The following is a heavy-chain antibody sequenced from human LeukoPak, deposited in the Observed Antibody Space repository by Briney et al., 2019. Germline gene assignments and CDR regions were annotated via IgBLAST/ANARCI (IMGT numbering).Heavy chain of an antibody. Sequence: PGKSLRLSCAASGFTFSNYATHWVRQAPGKGLEWVAAISYDGNNKYYADSVKGRFTISRDNSKNTLFLQIHSLRAEDTALYYCTTDISLFDYWGQGTLVTVSS. J-gene: IGHJ4*02. D-gene: IGHD3-3*02. V-gene: IGHV3-30*04. CDR2: ISYDGNNK. CDR3: TTDISLFDY. CDR1: GFTFSNYA.